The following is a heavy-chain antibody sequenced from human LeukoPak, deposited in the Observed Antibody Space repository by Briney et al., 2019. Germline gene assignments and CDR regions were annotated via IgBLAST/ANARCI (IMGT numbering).Heavy chain of an antibody. CDR1: GFTFSSYG. Sequence: PGGSLRLSCAASGFTFSSYGMHWVRQAPGKGLEWVALISYDGSNKYYADSVKGRFTISRDNSKNTLYLQMNSLRAEDTAVYYCARELAIDDSSGYYYVRLFDYWGQGTLVTVSS. V-gene: IGHV3-30*03. D-gene: IGHD3-22*01. J-gene: IGHJ4*02. CDR3: ARELAIDDSSGYYYVRLFDY. CDR2: ISYDGSNK.